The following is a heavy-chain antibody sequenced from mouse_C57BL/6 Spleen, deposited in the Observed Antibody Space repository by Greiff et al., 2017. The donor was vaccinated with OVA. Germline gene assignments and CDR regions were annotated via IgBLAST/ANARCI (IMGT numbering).Heavy chain of an antibody. J-gene: IGHJ4*01. D-gene: IGHD2-5*01. Sequence: EVKLVESGEGLVKPGGSLKLSCAASGFTFSSYAMSWVRQTPEKRLEWVAYISSGGDYIYYADTVKGRFTIARDNARNTLYLQMSSLTSEDTAMYDSTREGSNYGAMDYWGQGTSVTVSS. V-gene: IGHV5-9-1*02. CDR1: GFTFSSYA. CDR2: ISSGGDYI. CDR3: TREGSNYGAMDY.